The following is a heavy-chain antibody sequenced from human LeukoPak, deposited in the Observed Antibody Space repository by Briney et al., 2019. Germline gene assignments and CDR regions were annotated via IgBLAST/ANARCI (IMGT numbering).Heavy chain of an antibody. CDR1: GYTFTSYG. J-gene: IGHJ3*02. CDR2: ISAYNGNT. V-gene: IGHV1-18*01. CDR3: ASFSDFWSAFDI. D-gene: IGHD3-3*01. Sequence: ASVKVSCKASGYTFTSYGISWVRQAPGQGLEWMGWISAYNGNTNYAQKLQGRVTMTTDTSTSTAYMELRSLRSDDTAVYYCASFSDFWSAFDIWGQGTMVTVSS.